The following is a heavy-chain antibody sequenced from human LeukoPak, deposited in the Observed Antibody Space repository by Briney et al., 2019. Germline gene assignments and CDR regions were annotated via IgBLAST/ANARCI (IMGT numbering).Heavy chain of an antibody. CDR2: ISGSGGST. J-gene: IGHJ4*02. V-gene: IGHV3-23*01. D-gene: IGHD2-2*02. Sequence: GGSLRLSCAASGFTFSSYAMSWVRQAPGKGLEWVSAISGSGGSTYYADSVKGRFTISRDNSKNTLCLQMNSLRAEDTAVYYCAKDGYCSSTSCHNLPMDVWGQGTLVTVSS. CDR3: AKDGYCSSTSCHNLPMDV. CDR1: GFTFSSYA.